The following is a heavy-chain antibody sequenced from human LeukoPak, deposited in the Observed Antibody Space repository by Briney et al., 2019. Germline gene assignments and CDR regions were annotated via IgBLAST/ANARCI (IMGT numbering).Heavy chain of an antibody. CDR3: AKGPYRDSNYYMDV. Sequence: PGGSLRLSCAASGFTFSSYAMSWVCQAPGKGLEWVSVITGSGTETNYANSAKGRFTISRDNSKNTLYLQMNSLRAEDTALYYCAKGPYRDSNYYMDVWGKGTTVTVSS. CDR2: ITGSGTET. J-gene: IGHJ6*03. V-gene: IGHV3-23*01. D-gene: IGHD3-16*01. CDR1: GFTFSSYA.